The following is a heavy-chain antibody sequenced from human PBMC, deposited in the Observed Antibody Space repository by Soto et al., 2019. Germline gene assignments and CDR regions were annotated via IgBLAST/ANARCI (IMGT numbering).Heavy chain of an antibody. Sequence: PSETLSLTCTVSGGSISSGGYYWSWIRQHPGKGLEWIGYIYYSGSTYYNPSLKSRVTISVDTSKNQFSLKLSSVTAADTAVYYCARGGYSYGWPFDYWGQGTLGTVSS. CDR1: GGSISSGGYY. CDR2: IYYSGST. J-gene: IGHJ4*02. D-gene: IGHD5-18*01. CDR3: ARGGYSYGWPFDY. V-gene: IGHV4-31*03.